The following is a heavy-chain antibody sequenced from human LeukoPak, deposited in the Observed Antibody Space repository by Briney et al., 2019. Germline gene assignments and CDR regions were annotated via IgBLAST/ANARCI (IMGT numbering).Heavy chain of an antibody. CDR1: GYTFTGYY. CDR2: ISAYNGNT. V-gene: IGHV1-18*04. D-gene: IGHD6-13*01. J-gene: IGHJ4*02. Sequence: ASVKVSCKASGYTFTGYYMHWVRQAPGQGLEWMGWISAYNGNTNYAQKLQGRVTMTTDTSTSTAYMELRSLRSDDTAVYYCASTLSIAAAGTFDYWGQGTLVTVSS. CDR3: ASTLSIAAAGTFDY.